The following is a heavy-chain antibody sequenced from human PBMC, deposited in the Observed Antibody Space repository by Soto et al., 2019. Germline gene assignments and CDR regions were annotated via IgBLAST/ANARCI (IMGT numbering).Heavy chain of an antibody. V-gene: IGHV1-69*02. CDR3: ASDPPVGLY. CDR2: IIPILGIA. CDR1: GGTFSSYT. Sequence: QVQLVQSGAEVKKPGSSVKVSCKASGGTFSSYTISWVRQAPGQGLEWMGRIIPILGIANYAQKFQGRVMITADKSTSTAYMELSSLRSEDTAVYYCASDPPVGLYWGQGTLVTVSS. D-gene: IGHD2-15*01. J-gene: IGHJ4*02.